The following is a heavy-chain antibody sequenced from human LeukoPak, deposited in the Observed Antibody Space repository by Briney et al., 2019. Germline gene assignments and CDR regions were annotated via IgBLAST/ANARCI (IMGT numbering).Heavy chain of an antibody. CDR1: GYTFTGYY. CDR2: ISAYNGNT. D-gene: IGHD4-23*01. J-gene: IGHJ6*02. CDR3: ARDLTPGYYYYGMDV. Sequence: VASVKVSCKASGYTFTGYYMHWVRQAPGQGLEWMGWISAYNGNTNYAQKLQGRVTMTTDTSTSTAYMELRSLRSDDTAVYYCARDLTPGYYYYGMDVWGQGTTVTVSS. V-gene: IGHV1-18*04.